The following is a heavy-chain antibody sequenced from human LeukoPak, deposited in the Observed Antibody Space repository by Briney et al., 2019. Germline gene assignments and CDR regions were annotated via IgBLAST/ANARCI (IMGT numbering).Heavy chain of an antibody. J-gene: IGHJ4*02. V-gene: IGHV3-48*03. CDR3: ARECLTCGGDSYDY. Sequence: PGGSLRLSCAASGFTFNIYEFNWVRQAPGKGLEWLSYIDGSGNSIYYADSVKGRFTISRDSAKSSLYLQMSSLRADDTAVYYCARECLTCGGDSYDYWGQGALVTVSS. D-gene: IGHD2-21*01. CDR1: GFTFNIYE. CDR2: IDGSGNSI.